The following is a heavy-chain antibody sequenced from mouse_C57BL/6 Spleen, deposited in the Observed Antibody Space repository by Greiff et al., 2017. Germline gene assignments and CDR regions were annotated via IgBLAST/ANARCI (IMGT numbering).Heavy chain of an antibody. D-gene: IGHD2-2*01. CDR1: GYAFSSSW. CDR3: ARSHGYDYFDY. V-gene: IGHV1-82*01. Sequence: QVQLQQSGPELVKPGASVKISCKASGYAFSSSWMNWVKQRPGKGLEWIGRIYPGDGDTNYNGKFKGKATLTADKSSSTAYMQLSSLTSEDSAVYFCARSHGYDYFDYWGQGTTLTVSS. CDR2: IYPGDGDT. J-gene: IGHJ2*01.